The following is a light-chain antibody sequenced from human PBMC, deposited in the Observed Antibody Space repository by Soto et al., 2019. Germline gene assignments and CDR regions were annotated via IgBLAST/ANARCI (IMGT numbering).Light chain of an antibody. J-gene: IGKJ4*01. CDR2: DAS. CDR3: QQRSNWPPVFT. CDR1: QSVSSY. V-gene: IGKV3-11*01. Sequence: EIVLTQSPATLSFSPLERSTLSCRASQSVSSYLAWYQQKPGQAPRLLIYDASNRATGIPARFSGSGSGTDFTLTISSLEPEDFAVYYCQQRSNWPPVFTFGGGTKVDIK.